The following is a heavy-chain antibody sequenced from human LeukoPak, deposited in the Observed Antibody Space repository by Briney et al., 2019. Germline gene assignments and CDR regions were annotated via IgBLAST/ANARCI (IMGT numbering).Heavy chain of an antibody. J-gene: IGHJ3*02. CDR1: GYSISSGYY. Sequence: KPSETLSLTCAVSGYSISSGYYWGWIRQPPGKGLEWIGSIYHSGSTYYNPSLKSRVTISVDTSKNQFSLKLSSVTAADTAVYYCARLVGLRLYAFDIWGQGTMVTVSS. CDR2: IYHSGST. V-gene: IGHV4-38-2*01. D-gene: IGHD5-12*01. CDR3: ARLVGLRLYAFDI.